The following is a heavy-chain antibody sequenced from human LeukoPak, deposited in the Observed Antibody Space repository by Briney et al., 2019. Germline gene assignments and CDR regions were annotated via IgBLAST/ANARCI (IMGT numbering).Heavy chain of an antibody. V-gene: IGHV1-2*02. Sequence: ASAKVSCKASGYTFTGYYMHWVRQAPGQGLEWMGWINPNSGGTNYAQKFQGRVTMTRDTSISTAYMELSRLRSDDTAVYYCARAPVVTLNYFDYWGQGTLVTVSS. CDR2: INPNSGGT. D-gene: IGHD4-23*01. CDR1: GYTFTGYY. J-gene: IGHJ4*02. CDR3: ARAPVVTLNYFDY.